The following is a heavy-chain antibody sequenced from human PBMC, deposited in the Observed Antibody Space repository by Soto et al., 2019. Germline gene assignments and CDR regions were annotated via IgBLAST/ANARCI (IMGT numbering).Heavy chain of an antibody. CDR2: INPSTGSA. D-gene: IGHD3-3*02. CDR3: ARDPHLSISFHSYGMDV. J-gene: IGHJ6*02. Sequence: QVQLMQSGAEVKKPGASVKVSCKASGYTFTSYYIHWVRQAPGQGLEWMGIINPSTGSASYARMLQGGLAMTGDTSTSTVNMEVSSQISKDTAVYYCARDPHLSISFHSYGMDVCCHGATVTVCS. V-gene: IGHV1-46*04. CDR1: GYTFTSYY.